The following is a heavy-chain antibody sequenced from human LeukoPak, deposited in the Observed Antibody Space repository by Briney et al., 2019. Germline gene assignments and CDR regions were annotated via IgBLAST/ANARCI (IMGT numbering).Heavy chain of an antibody. CDR1: GFTFSSYA. D-gene: IGHD6-13*01. CDR2: ISGTGAST. V-gene: IGHV3-23*01. J-gene: IGHJ4*02. Sequence: GGSLRLSCAASGFTFSSYAMSWVRQAPGKGLEWVSAISGTGASTYYADSVKGRFTISRDNSKNTLFLQMNSLRAEDTAVYYCARTLSSRSTFDYWGQGTLVTVSS. CDR3: ARTLSSRSTFDY.